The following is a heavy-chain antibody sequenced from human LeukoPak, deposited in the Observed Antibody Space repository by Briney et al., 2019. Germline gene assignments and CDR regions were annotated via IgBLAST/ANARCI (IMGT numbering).Heavy chain of an antibody. CDR1: GYSFTSYW. Sequence: ESLKISCKGSGYSFTSYWIGWVRQMPGKGLEWMVIIYPGDSDTRYSPSFQGQVTISADKSISTAYLQWSSLKASDTATYYCARWSENIVGATGYFDYWGQGTLVTVSS. J-gene: IGHJ4*02. CDR3: ARWSENIVGATGYFDY. V-gene: IGHV5-51*01. CDR2: IYPGDSDT. D-gene: IGHD1-26*01.